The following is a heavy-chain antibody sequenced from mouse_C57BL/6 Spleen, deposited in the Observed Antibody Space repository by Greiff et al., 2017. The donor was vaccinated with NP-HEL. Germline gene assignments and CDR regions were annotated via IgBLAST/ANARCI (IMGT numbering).Heavy chain of an antibody. D-gene: IGHD1-1*01. CDR3: ARSVVATGYFDY. Sequence: QVQLQQSGPELVKPGASVKISCKASGYAFSSSWMNWVKQRPGKGLEWIGRIYPGDGDTNYNGKFKGKATLTADKSSSTAYMQLSSLTSEDSAVYFCARSVVATGYFDYWGQGTTLTVSS. V-gene: IGHV1-82*01. CDR1: GYAFSSSW. J-gene: IGHJ2*01. CDR2: IYPGDGDT.